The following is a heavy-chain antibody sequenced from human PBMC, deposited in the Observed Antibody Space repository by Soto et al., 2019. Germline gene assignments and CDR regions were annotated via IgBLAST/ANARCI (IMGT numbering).Heavy chain of an antibody. CDR1: GGSISSGGYY. V-gene: IGHV4-31*03. CDR3: AGEGIESPSAT. D-gene: IGHD2-2*01. J-gene: IGHJ5*02. Sequence: PSETLSLTCSVSGGSISSGGYYWSWIRQHPGKGLEWIGYIYYSGSTYYNPSLKSRVTISVDTSKNQFSLKLSSVTAADTAVYYCAGEGIESPSATWGQGTLVTVSS. CDR2: IYYSGST.